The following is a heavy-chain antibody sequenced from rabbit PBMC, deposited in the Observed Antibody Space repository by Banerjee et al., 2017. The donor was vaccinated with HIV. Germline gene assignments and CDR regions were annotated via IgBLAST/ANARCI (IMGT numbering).Heavy chain of an antibody. CDR3: ARDYSL. V-gene: IGHV1S40*01. Sequence: QSLEESGGDLVKPGASLTLTCTASGFSFSSSYWICWVRQAPGKGLEWIACIYAGSSGSTYYASWAKGRFTISSHNAQNTLYLQLNSLTAADTATYFCARDYSLWGPGTLVTVS. J-gene: IGHJ4*01. CDR1: GFSFSSSYW. D-gene: IGHD7-1*01. CDR2: IYAGSSGST.